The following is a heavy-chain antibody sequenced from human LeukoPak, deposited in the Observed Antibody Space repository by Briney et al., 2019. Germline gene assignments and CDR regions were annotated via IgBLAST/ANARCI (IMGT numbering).Heavy chain of an antibody. Sequence: ASVKVSCKASGYTFTSYGISWLRQAPGQGLEWMGWISAYNGNTNYAQKLQGRVTMTTDTSTSTAYMELRSLRSDDTAVYYCARAPMVRGVIGALREGDYWGQGTLVTVSS. V-gene: IGHV1-18*01. J-gene: IGHJ4*02. CDR3: ARAPMVRGVIGALREGDY. CDR1: GYTFTSYG. D-gene: IGHD3-10*01. CDR2: ISAYNGNT.